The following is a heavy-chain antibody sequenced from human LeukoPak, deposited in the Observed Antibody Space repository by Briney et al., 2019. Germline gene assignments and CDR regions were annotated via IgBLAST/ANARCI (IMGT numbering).Heavy chain of an antibody. D-gene: IGHD3-3*01. Sequence: PGRSLRLSCTASGFTFGDYAMSWFRQAPGPGLEWGSFIRSKAYGGTPEYAASVKGRFTISRDDSKSIAYLQMTSRKTEDTAVYYCTRTRITIFGVVITDAFDIWGQGTMVTVSS. V-gene: IGHV3-49*03. CDR2: IRSKAYGGTP. CDR3: TRTRITIFGVVITDAFDI. CDR1: GFTFGDYA. J-gene: IGHJ3*02.